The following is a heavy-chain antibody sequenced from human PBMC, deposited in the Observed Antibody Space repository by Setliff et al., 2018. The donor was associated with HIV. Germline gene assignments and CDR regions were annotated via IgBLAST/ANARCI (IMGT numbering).Heavy chain of an antibody. CDR3: ARGSMGPAPGPDDAFDI. V-gene: IGHV3-30*03. CDR2: ISYDGSTK. D-gene: IGHD6-13*01. CDR1: GFSFSSYG. J-gene: IGHJ3*02. Sequence: GGSLRLSCAASGFSFSSYGMHWVRQAPGKGLEWVALISYDGSTKDYADSVKGRSTISRDNSKNTLYLQMNSLRAEDTAVYYCARGSMGPAPGPDDAFDIWGQGTMVTVSS.